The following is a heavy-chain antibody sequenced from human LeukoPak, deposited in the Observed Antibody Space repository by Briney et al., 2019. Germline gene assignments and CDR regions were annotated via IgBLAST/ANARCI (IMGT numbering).Heavy chain of an antibody. CDR1: GFTFTSHW. Sequence: GGSLRLSCAASGFTFTSHWMHWVRQGPGKGLVWVSQINTDGSIAFYADSVKGRFTITRDNAKNTLYLQMNSLRAEDTAIYYCARDRTPDTLDYWGQGTPVTVSS. J-gene: IGHJ4*02. CDR3: ARDRTPDTLDY. CDR2: INTDGSIA. D-gene: IGHD2-15*01. V-gene: IGHV3-74*01.